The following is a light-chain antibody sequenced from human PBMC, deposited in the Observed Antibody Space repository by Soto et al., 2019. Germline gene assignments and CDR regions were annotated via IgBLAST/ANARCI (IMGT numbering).Light chain of an antibody. J-gene: IGLJ1*01. CDR2: DVS. CDR3: NSYKISTTYV. CDR1: SSDVGAYNY. V-gene: IGLV2-14*01. Sequence: QSVLTQPASVSGSPGQSITISCTGTSSDVGAYNYVSWYQQHPGKAPKLIIYDVSNRPSGVSDRFSGSKSGNTASLTISGLQAEDVADYYCNSYKISTTYVFGTGTKVNVL.